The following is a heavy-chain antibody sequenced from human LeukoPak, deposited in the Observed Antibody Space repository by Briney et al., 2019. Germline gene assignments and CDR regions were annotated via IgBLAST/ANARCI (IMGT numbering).Heavy chain of an antibody. CDR3: AKGQGYSYGDSTDY. CDR2: ISGSGSSA. D-gene: IGHD5-18*01. Sequence: GGSLRLSCAASGFNFINHAMSWVRQAPGKGLEWVSVISGSGSSAYYADSVKGRFNISRDNSRNMLYLQMNSLRAEDTAVYYCAKGQGYSYGDSTDYWGQGTLVTVSS. V-gene: IGHV3-23*01. J-gene: IGHJ4*02. CDR1: GFNFINHA.